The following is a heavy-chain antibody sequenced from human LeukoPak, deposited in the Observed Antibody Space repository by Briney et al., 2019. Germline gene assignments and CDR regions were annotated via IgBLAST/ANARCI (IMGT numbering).Heavy chain of an antibody. CDR2: IKQDGSDK. Sequence: PGGSLRLSCAASGFTFSSYWMTRVRQAPGKGLEWVANIKQDGSDKFYVDSVKGRFTISRDNAKNSLYLQMNSLRDEDTALYYCARDNNSFDYWGQGTLVTVSS. CDR3: ARDNNSFDY. D-gene: IGHD5-24*01. V-gene: IGHV3-7*01. J-gene: IGHJ4*02. CDR1: GFTFSSYW.